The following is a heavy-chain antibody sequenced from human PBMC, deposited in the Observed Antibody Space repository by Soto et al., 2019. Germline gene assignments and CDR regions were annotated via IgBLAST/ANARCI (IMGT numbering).Heavy chain of an antibody. V-gene: IGHV3-66*01. Sequence: EVQLVESGGGLVQPGGSLRLSCAASGFTVSSNYMSWVRQAPGKGLEWVSVIYSGGSTYYADSVKGRFTISRDNSKNTLYLQMNSLRAEDTAVYYCARDPGALGYCSSTSCRRRDYWGQGTLVTVSS. CDR3: ARDPGALGYCSSTSCRRRDY. J-gene: IGHJ4*02. CDR1: GFTVSSNY. CDR2: IYSGGST. D-gene: IGHD2-2*01.